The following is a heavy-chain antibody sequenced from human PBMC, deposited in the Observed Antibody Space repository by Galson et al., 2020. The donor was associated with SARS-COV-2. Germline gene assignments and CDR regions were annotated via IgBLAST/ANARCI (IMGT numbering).Heavy chain of an antibody. CDR3: ARGAWLRSEGVCYCYCMEG. D-gene: IGHD5-12*01. J-gene: IGHJ6*02. CDR2: IIPIFGTA. CDR1: GGTFSSYA. V-gene: IGHV1-69*13. Sequence: SVKVSCKASGGTFSSYAISWVRQAPGQGLEWMGGIIPIFGTANYAQKFQGRVTITADESTSTAYMELSSLRSEDTAVYYCARGAWLRSEGVCYCYCMEGWGQGASVTVSS.